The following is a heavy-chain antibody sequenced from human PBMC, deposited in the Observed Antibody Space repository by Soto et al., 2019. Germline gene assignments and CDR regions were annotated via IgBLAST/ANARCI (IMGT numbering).Heavy chain of an antibody. V-gene: IGHV3-30-3*01. Sequence: QVPLVESGGGVVQPGRSLRLSCAASGFTFSIYAMHWVRQAPGKGLEWVAVISYDGSNKYYADSVKDRFTISRDNSKNTVYLQMNSLRAEDSAVYYCAREYSDGWFDPWGQGTLVTVSS. CDR3: AREYSDGWFDP. J-gene: IGHJ5*02. CDR1: GFTFSIYA. D-gene: IGHD2-21*01. CDR2: ISYDGSNK.